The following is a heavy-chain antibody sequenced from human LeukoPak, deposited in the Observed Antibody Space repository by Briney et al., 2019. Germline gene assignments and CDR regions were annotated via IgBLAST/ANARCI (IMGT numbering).Heavy chain of an antibody. CDR1: GGSISSSSYY. J-gene: IGHJ4*02. Sequence: SETLSLTCTVSGGSISSSSYYWGWIRQPPGKGLEWIGSIYYSGSTYYNPSLKSRVTISVDTSKNQFSLKLSSVTAADTAVYYCARLYYYGSGSYSDYFDYWGQGTLVTVSS. D-gene: IGHD3-10*01. V-gene: IGHV4-39*01. CDR2: IYYSGST. CDR3: ARLYYYGSGSYSDYFDY.